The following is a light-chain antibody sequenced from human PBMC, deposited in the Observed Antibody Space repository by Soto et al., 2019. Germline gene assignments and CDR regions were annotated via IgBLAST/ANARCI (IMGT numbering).Light chain of an antibody. CDR3: QQLNSYLPT. V-gene: IGKV1-9*01. Sequence: IQLTQSPSSLSASVGDRVTITCRASQGISSYLAWYQQKPGKAPKLLIYAASTLQSGVPSRFSGCGSGTDFTLTISSLQPEDFATYYCQQLNSYLPTFGQGTKLEIK. J-gene: IGKJ2*01. CDR1: QGISSY. CDR2: AAS.